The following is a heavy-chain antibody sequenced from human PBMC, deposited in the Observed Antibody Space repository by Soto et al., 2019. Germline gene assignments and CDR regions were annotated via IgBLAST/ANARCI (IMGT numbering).Heavy chain of an antibody. J-gene: IGHJ4*02. D-gene: IGHD1-20*01. CDR3: AIIGLRIYVDY. V-gene: IGHV1-69*02. CDR1: GGTFSSYT. Sequence: GASVKVSCKASGGTFSSYTISWVRQAPGQGLEWMGRIIPILGIANYAQKFQGRVTITADKSTSTAYMELSSLRSEDTAVYYCAIIGLRIYVDYWGQGTLVTVSS. CDR2: IIPILGIA.